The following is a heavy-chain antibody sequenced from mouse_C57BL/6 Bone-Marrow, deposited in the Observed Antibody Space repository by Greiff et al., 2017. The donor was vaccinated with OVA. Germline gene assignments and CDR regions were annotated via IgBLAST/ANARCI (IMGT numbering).Heavy chain of an antibody. Sequence: QVQLQQSGAELVRPGSSVKLSCKASGYTFTSYWMDWVKQRPGQGLEWIGNIYPSDSETHYNQKFKDKATFTVDKSSSTAYMQLSSLTSEDSAVYYCARGYYGTLYYFDYWGQGTTLTVSS. D-gene: IGHD1-1*01. V-gene: IGHV1-61*01. J-gene: IGHJ2*01. CDR2: IYPSDSET. CDR3: ARGYYGTLYYFDY. CDR1: GYTFTSYW.